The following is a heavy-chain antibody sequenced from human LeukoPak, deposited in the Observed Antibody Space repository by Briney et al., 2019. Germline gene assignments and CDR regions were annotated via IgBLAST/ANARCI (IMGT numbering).Heavy chain of an antibody. CDR1: GYTFTSYD. J-gene: IGHJ4*02. Sequence: ASVKVSCKASGYTFTSYDINWVRQATGQGLEWMGWMNPNSGNTGYAQKFQGRVTMTRNTSISTAYMELSSLRSEDTAVYYCALPPIAVAGTAVIDYWGQGTLVTVSS. V-gene: IGHV1-8*01. CDR3: ALPPIAVAGTAVIDY. D-gene: IGHD6-19*01. CDR2: MNPNSGNT.